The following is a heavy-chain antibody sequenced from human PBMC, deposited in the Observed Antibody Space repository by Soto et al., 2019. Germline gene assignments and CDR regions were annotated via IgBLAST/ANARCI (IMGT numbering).Heavy chain of an antibody. V-gene: IGHV4-39*01. CDR1: GGSISSSTYY. J-gene: IGHJ4*02. CDR3: ARLDNTGRFQSFDY. Sequence: PSETLSLTCTVSGGSISSSTYYWGWIRQSPGKGLEWIGSIYYSGSTYYNPSLKSRVTISVDTSKKKFSLKQSSVTAADMAVYHCARLDNTGRFQSFDYWGQGILVT. D-gene: IGHD2-8*02. CDR2: IYYSGST.